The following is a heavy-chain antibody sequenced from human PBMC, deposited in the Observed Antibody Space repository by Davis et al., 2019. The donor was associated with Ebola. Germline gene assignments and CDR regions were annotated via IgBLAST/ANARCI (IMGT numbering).Heavy chain of an antibody. J-gene: IGHJ6*04. V-gene: IGHV3-21*04. CDR1: GFTFSSYW. CDR3: ARELLAYYYGMDV. CDR2: ISSSSSYI. Sequence: GGSLRLSCAASGFTFSSYWMSWVRQAPGKGLEWVSSISSSSSYIYYADSVKGRFTISRDNSKNTLYLQMNSLRAEDTAVYYCARELLAYYYGMDVWGKGTTVTVSS. D-gene: IGHD2-21*01.